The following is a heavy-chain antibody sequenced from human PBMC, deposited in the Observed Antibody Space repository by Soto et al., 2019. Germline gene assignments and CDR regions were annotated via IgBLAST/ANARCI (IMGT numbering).Heavy chain of an antibody. J-gene: IGHJ4*02. D-gene: IGHD4-4*01. V-gene: IGHV1-18*01. CDR2: ISAYNGNT. Sequence: ASVKVSCKASGYTFTSYGISWVRQAPGQGLEWMGWISAYNGNTNYAQKLQGRVTMTTDTSTSTAYMELRSLRSDDTAVYYCARDLALVLYDYSTPADADFDYWGQGTLVTVSS. CDR1: GYTFTSYG. CDR3: ARDLALVLYDYSTPADADFDY.